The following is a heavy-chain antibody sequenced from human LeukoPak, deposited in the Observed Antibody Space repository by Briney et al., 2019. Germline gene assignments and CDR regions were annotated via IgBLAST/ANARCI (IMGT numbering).Heavy chain of an antibody. CDR1: GGTFSSYA. Sequence: ASVKVSCKASGGTFSSYAISWVRQAPGQGLEWMGGIIPIFGTANYAQKFQGRVTITADESTSTAYMELSSLRSEDTAVYYCARLAYYYDSSGYEAPNYYYYYMDVWGKGTTVTISS. CDR3: ARLAYYYDSSGYEAPNYYYYYMDV. CDR2: IIPIFGTA. J-gene: IGHJ6*03. D-gene: IGHD3-22*01. V-gene: IGHV1-69*13.